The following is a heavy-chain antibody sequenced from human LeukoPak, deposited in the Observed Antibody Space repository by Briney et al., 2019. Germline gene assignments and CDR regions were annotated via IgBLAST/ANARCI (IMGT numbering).Heavy chain of an antibody. V-gene: IGHV4-59*01. J-gene: IGHJ2*01. CDR3: ARKGSRYWYFDL. CDR1: GGSISSYY. Sequence: SETLSLTCTVSGGSISSYYWSWIRQPPGKGLEWIGYIYYSGSTNYNPSLKSRVTISVDTSKNQFSLKLSSVTGADTAVHYCARKGSRYWYFDLWGRGTLVTVSS. CDR2: IYYSGST.